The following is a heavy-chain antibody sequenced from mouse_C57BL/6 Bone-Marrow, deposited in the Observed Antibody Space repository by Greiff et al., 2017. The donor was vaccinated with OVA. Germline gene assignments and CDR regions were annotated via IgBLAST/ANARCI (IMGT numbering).Heavy chain of an antibody. CDR2: ISNGGGST. J-gene: IGHJ4*01. CDR1: GFTFSDFY. Sequence: EVHLVESGGGLVQPGGSLKLSCVASGFTFSDFYMYWIRQTPEKRLEWVAYISNGGGSTYYPDTVKGRFTISRDNAKNTLYLQMSRLKSEDTAMYYCARLDAMDYWGQGTSVTVSS. V-gene: IGHV5-12*01. CDR3: ARLDAMDY.